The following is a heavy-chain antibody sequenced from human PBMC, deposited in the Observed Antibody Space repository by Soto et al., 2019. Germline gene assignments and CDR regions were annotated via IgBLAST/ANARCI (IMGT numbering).Heavy chain of an antibody. D-gene: IGHD3-3*01. CDR1: GGTSTRSA. Sequence: QERLVQSGAEVRKPGSSVKVSCKVTGGTSTRSAINWVRQAPGHGLEWMGGIVQMFGTAKYAQKFQGRVTITADTSTNISYMELRSLRSEDTAVYYCNRGSEYDFWSGYLWGQGTLVAVSS. V-gene: IGHV1-69*06. J-gene: IGHJ1*01. CDR3: NRGSEYDFWSGYL. CDR2: IVQMFGTA.